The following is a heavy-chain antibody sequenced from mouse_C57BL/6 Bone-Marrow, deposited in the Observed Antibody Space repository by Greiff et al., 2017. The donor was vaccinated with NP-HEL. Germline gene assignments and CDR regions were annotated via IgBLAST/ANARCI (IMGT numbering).Heavy chain of an antibody. CDR1: GYSITSGYY. V-gene: IGHV3-6*01. Sequence: EVQLVESGPGLVKPSQSLSLTCSVTGYSITSGYYWNWIRQFPGNKLEWMGYISYDGSNNYNPSLKNRISITRDTSKNQFFLKLNSVTTEDTATYYCARDRGWFAYWGQGTLVTVSA. CDR3: ARDRGWFAY. J-gene: IGHJ3*01. CDR2: ISYDGSN.